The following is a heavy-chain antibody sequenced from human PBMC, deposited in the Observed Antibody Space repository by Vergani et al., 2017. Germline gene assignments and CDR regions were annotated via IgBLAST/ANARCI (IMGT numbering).Heavy chain of an antibody. J-gene: IGHJ4*02. CDR1: GDSVKRGSYF. D-gene: IGHD1-26*01. CDR2: ISTRGTT. V-gene: IGHV4-61*02. CDR3: ARGLVGAVVIPPSDS. Sequence: QVHLQESGPGLVKPSQTLSLTCTVSGDSVKRGSYFWSWIRQPAGKELEWVGHISTRGTTNYNPSLASRVTVSVDTSKNQFSLRLNSVTAADTATYYCARGLVGAVVIPPSDSWGQGILVTVSS.